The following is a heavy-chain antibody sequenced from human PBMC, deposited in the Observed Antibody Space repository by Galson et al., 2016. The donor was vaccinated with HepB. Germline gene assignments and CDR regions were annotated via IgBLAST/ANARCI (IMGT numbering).Heavy chain of an antibody. J-gene: IGHJ6*02. CDR2: INVVNGNT. Sequence: SVKVSCKASGFKITNFAIHWVRQAPGQSLEWMGWINVVNGNTKYSQKFQGRVTITSDRSANTAYMEVRSLRSEDTAVYYCARCLAAVRYYADMDVWGQGTTVTVSS. CDR1: GFKITNFA. D-gene: IGHD3-3*01. CDR3: ARCLAAVRYYADMDV. V-gene: IGHV1-3*01.